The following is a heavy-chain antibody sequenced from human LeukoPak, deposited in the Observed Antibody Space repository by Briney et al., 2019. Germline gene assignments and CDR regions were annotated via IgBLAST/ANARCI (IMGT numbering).Heavy chain of an antibody. CDR2: ISRSGSTI. D-gene: IGHD6-19*01. V-gene: IGHV3-48*03. J-gene: IGHJ4*02. CDR1: GFTFSSYE. Sequence: GGSLRLSCAASGFTFSSYEMNWVRQAPGKGLEWVSYISRSGSTIYYADSVKGRFSISRDNAKNSLYLQMNSLRAEDTAVYSCAREEQWLGSPLHYWGQGTLVTVSS. CDR3: AREEQWLGSPLHY.